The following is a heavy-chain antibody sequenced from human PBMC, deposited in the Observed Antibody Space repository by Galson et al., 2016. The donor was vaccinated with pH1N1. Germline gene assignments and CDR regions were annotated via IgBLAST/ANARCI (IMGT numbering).Heavy chain of an antibody. CDR2: IYWDDDK. J-gene: IGHJ4*02. V-gene: IGHV2-5*02. Sequence: PALVKPTQTLTLTCTFSGFSLGTSGVGVGWIRQPPGKALEWLALIYWDDDKRYSPSLKSRLTITKDTSKNQVVLTMTNMDPVDTATYYWARNGYGDYVGYFDYWGQGTLVTVS. CDR1: GFSLGTSGVG. D-gene: IGHD4-17*01. CDR3: ARNGYGDYVGYFDY.